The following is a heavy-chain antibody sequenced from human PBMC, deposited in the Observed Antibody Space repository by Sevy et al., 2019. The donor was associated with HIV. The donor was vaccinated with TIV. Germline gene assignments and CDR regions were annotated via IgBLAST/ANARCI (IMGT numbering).Heavy chain of an antibody. J-gene: IGHJ4*02. CDR1: GFTFSSYS. D-gene: IGHD3-22*01. Sequence: GGSLRLSCAASGFTFSSYSMNWVRQAPGKGLEWVSSISSSSSYIYYADSVKGRFTISRANAKNSLYLQMNSLRAEDTAVYYCARDTYYYDSSGYYRDYWGQGTLVTVSS. CDR2: ISSSSSYI. V-gene: IGHV3-21*01. CDR3: ARDTYYYDSSGYYRDY.